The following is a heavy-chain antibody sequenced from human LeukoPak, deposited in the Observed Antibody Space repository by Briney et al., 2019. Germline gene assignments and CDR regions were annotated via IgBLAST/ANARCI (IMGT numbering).Heavy chain of an antibody. D-gene: IGHD6-19*01. V-gene: IGHV3-11*04. J-gene: IGHJ4*02. CDR2: ISSSGNTT. Sequence: GGSLRLSCAASGFTFSDNYMSWIRQAPGKGVEWVSYISSSGNTTKNADSVKGRFTITRDNAKNSLYLQMNSLRAEDTAAYYCARDGGSAWFLDYWGQGTLVTVSS. CDR1: GFTFSDNY. CDR3: ARDGGSAWFLDY.